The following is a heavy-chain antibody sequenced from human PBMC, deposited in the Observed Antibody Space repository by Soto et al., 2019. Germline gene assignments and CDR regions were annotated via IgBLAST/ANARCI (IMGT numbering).Heavy chain of an antibody. J-gene: IGHJ4*02. CDR2: IYYSGST. CDR1: CGSISSSSYY. V-gene: IGHV4-39*01. Sequence: SETLSLTCTVSCGSISSSSYYWGWIRQPPGKGLEWIGSIYYSGSTYYNPSLKSRVTISVDTSKNQFSLKLSPVTAADTAVYYCASLTSSGWLSASYFDYWGQGTLVTVSS. CDR3: ASLTSSGWLSASYFDY. D-gene: IGHD6-19*01.